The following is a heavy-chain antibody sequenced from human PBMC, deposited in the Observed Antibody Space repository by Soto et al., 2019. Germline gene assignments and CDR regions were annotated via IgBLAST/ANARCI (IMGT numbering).Heavy chain of an antibody. CDR2: IYYSGNT. CDR3: ASYGYYGSGSYYN. V-gene: IGHV4-59*08. J-gene: IGHJ4*02. D-gene: IGHD3-10*01. CDR1: GGSISSYY. Sequence: SETLSLTCTVSGGSISSYYWSWIRQPPGKGLEWIGYIYYSGNTNYNPSLKSRVTISEDTTKNQFSLKLSSVTAADTAVYYCASYGYYGSGSYYNWGQGTLVTVSS.